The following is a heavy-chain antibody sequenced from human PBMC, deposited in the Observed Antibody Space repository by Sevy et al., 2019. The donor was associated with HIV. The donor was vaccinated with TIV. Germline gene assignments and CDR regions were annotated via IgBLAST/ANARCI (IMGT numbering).Heavy chain of an antibody. CDR3: ARDTPLNLYSSSWYSGGDFDY. J-gene: IGHJ4*02. CDR1: GYTFTSYG. D-gene: IGHD6-13*01. Sequence: ASVNVSCKASGYTFTSYGISWVRQAPGQGLEWMGWISAYNGNTNYAQKLQGRVTMTTDTSTSTAYMELRSLRSDDTAVDYCARDTPLNLYSSSWYSGGDFDYWGQGTLVTVSS. CDR2: ISAYNGNT. V-gene: IGHV1-18*01.